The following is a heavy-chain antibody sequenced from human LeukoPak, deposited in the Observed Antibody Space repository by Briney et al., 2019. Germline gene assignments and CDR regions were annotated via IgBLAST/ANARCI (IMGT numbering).Heavy chain of an antibody. CDR1: GFTFDDYA. CDR3: ARGAEVVPATTNWFDP. CDR2: ISWNSGSI. D-gene: IGHD2-2*01. V-gene: IGHV3-9*01. Sequence: GRSLRLSCAASGFTFDDYAMHWVRQAPGKGLEWVSGISWNSGSIGYADSVKGRFTISRDNAKNSLYLQMNSLRAEDTAVYYCARGAEVVPATTNWFDPWGQGTLVTVSS. J-gene: IGHJ5*02.